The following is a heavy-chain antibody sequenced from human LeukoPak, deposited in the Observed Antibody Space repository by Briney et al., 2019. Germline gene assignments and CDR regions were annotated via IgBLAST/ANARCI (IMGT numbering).Heavy chain of an antibody. J-gene: IGHJ4*02. CDR1: GFTFSDYY. D-gene: IGHD6-13*01. CDR3: AKAREAGAAGTTRYYFDY. V-gene: IGHV3-11*01. Sequence: GGSLRLSCAASGFTFSDYYMSWIRQAPGKGLEWVSYISSSGSTIYYADSVKGRFTISRDNAKNSLYLQMNSLRAEDTAVYYCAKAREAGAAGTTRYYFDYWGQGTLVTVSS. CDR2: ISSSGSTI.